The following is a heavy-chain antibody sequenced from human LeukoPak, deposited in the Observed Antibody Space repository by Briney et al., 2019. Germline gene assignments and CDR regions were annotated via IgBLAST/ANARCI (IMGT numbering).Heavy chain of an antibody. D-gene: IGHD3-22*01. Sequence: ASVKVSCKASGYTFTSYGISWVRQAPGQGLEWMGWISAYNGNTNYAQKLQGRVTMTTDTSTSTAYMELRSLRSDDTAVYYCARDRGTMIVVSSYYGMDVWGQGTTVTVSS. CDR3: ARDRGTMIVVSSYYGMDV. CDR1: GYTFTSYG. CDR2: ISAYNGNT. V-gene: IGHV1-18*01. J-gene: IGHJ6*02.